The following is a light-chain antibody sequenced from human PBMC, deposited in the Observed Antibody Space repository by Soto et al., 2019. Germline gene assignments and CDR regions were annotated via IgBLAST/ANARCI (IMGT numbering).Light chain of an antibody. CDR3: QQRSNWPPPIT. Sequence: IVMTQSPATVSVAPVERATLSCMASQSVSSNLAWYQQKPGQAPRLLIYGASTRATGIPARFSGSGSGTEFTLTISSLQSEDFAVYYCQQRSNWPPPITFGQGTRLEI. CDR1: QSVSSN. CDR2: GAS. V-gene: IGKV3-15*01. J-gene: IGKJ5*01.